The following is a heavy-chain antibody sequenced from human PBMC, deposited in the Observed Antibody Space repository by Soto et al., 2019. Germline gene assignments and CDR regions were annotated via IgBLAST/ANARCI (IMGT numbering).Heavy chain of an antibody. Sequence: QVHLVQSGAEVKKPGASVKVSCQGSGYAFTTYGITWVRQAPGQGLEWMGWISAHNGNTNYAQKLQGRVTVTRDTSTSTAYMELRSLRYDVTAVYYCGRGRYGDYWGQGALVTVSS. CDR1: GYAFTTYG. CDR2: ISAHNGNT. CDR3: GRGRYGDY. V-gene: IGHV1-18*01. J-gene: IGHJ4*02. D-gene: IGHD1-1*01.